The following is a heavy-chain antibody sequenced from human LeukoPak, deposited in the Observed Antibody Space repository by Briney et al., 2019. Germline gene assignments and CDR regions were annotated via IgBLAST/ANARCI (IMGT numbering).Heavy chain of an antibody. CDR1: GFTFNIYS. J-gene: IGHJ4*02. CDR3: AKVREYYYDSSGYSFDY. V-gene: IGHV3-23*01. Sequence: GGSLRLSCAASGFTFNIYSMSWVRQAPGKGLEWVSAISGSGGSTYYADSVKGRFTISRDNSKNTLYLQMNSLRAEDTAVYYCAKVREYYYDSSGYSFDYWGQGTLVTVSS. CDR2: ISGSGGST. D-gene: IGHD3-22*01.